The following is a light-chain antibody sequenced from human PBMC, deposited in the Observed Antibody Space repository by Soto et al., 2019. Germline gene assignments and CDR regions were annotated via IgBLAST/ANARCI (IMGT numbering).Light chain of an antibody. CDR2: GAS. CDR3: QQYGTSRHGT. V-gene: IGKV3-20*01. J-gene: IGKJ5*01. CDR1: QSFSSSY. Sequence: EIVFTQSPGTLSFSQVERATVSFSAIQSFSSSYLAWYQHKPGQAPRLLIYGASSRATGIPDRFSGSGSGTDFTLTISRLEPEDFAVYYCQQYGTSRHGTFGQGTRLEIK.